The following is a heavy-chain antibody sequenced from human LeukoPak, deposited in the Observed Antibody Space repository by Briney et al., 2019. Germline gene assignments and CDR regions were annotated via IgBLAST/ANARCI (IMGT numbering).Heavy chain of an antibody. D-gene: IGHD4-17*01. J-gene: IGHJ4*02. V-gene: IGHV3-7*01. Sequence: PGGSLRLSCAASGFTFSSYWMSWVRQAPGKGLEWVANIKQDGSEKYYVDSVKGRFTISRDNAKNTLYLQMNSLRAEDTAVYYCARALDYGDSEFDYWGQGTLVTVSS. CDR2: IKQDGSEK. CDR1: GFTFSSYW. CDR3: ARALDYGDSEFDY.